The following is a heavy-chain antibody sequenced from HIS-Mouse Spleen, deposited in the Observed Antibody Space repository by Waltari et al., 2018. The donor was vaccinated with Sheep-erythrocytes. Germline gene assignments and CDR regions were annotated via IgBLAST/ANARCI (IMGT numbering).Heavy chain of an antibody. D-gene: IGHD4-17*01. J-gene: IGHJ4*02. Sequence: QVQLVESGGGVVQPGRSLRLSCAASGFTFRSYGMHWVRQAPGKGVEWVACIGYEGSNKDYADSVKSRFSISRDNSKNTLHLQMNSLRAKGTAVYYCAKASTATVVSHYFDYWGQGTLVTVSS. CDR2: IGYEGSNK. CDR1: GFTFRSYG. V-gene: IGHV3-33*06. CDR3: AKASTATVVSHYFDY.